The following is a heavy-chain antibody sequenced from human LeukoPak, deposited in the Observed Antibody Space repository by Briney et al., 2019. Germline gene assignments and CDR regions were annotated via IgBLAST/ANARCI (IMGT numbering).Heavy chain of an antibody. V-gene: IGHV1-18*01. D-gene: IGHD2-2*02. Sequence: ASVKVSCKASGYTFTSYGISWVRQAPGQGLEWMGWISAYNGNTNYAQKLQGRVTMTTDTSTSTAYMELRSLRSDDTAVYYCARVVVVPAAIPPFDYWGQGTLVTVSS. J-gene: IGHJ4*02. CDR1: GYTFTSYG. CDR2: ISAYNGNT. CDR3: ARVVVVPAAIPPFDY.